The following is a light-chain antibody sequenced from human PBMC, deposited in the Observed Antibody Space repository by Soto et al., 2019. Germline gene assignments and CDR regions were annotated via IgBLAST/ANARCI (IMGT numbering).Light chain of an antibody. CDR3: AAWDDGLNGPV. Sequence: QSVLTQPPSASGTPGQRVTISCSGSSSNIGTNTVNWHQQLPGRAPQVLIYNNSQRPSGVTERFSGSKSGTSASLAISGLQSEDEADYYCAAWDDGLNGPVFGGGTKLTVL. V-gene: IGLV1-44*01. J-gene: IGLJ2*01. CDR1: SSNIGTNT. CDR2: NNS.